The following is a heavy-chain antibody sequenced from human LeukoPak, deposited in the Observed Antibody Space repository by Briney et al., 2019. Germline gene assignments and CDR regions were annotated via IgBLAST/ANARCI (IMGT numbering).Heavy chain of an antibody. J-gene: IGHJ6*02. CDR1: GFSFNSDW. CDR2: ISNSGSTV. V-gene: IGHV3-48*03. Sequence: GGSLRLSCAASGFSFNSDWMDWVRQAPGKGLEWLSYISNSGSTVFYADSIMGRFTVSRDNAKRSLYLQIESLRDDDTAVYHCALGTINKDYYFGMDVWGQGTTVTVSS. CDR3: ALGTINKDYYFGMDV. D-gene: IGHD2-8*01.